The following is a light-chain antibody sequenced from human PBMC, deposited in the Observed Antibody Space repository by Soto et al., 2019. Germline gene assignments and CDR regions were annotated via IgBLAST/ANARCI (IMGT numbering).Light chain of an antibody. CDR2: GAS. V-gene: IGKV3-20*01. CDR3: QQYGSSPLIT. J-gene: IGKJ5*01. Sequence: ILLTQSPGTLSLSPGERTTLSCRASQSVSSSYLACYQQKLGQAPRLLIYGASSRATGIPDRFSGSGSGTDFTLTISRLETEDFAVYYCQQYGSSPLITFGQGTRLEIK. CDR1: QSVSSSY.